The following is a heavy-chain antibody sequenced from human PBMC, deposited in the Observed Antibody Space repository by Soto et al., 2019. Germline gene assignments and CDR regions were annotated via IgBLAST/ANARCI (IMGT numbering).Heavy chain of an antibody. CDR1: GGSFSGYY. D-gene: IGHD2-8*02. J-gene: IGHJ4*02. Sequence: SETLSVTCAVYGGSFSGYYWTWSLQPPGTGLEWIGEINHSGSTNYNPSLKSRVTISVDTSKNQFSLKLTSVTAADTAVYYCARDKITGIFEYWGQGTLVTGSS. CDR2: INHSGST. CDR3: ARDKITGIFEY. V-gene: IGHV4-34*01.